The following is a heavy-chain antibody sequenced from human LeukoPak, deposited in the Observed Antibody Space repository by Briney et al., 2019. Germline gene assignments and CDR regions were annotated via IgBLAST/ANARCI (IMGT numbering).Heavy chain of an antibody. Sequence: GSLRLSCAASGFTFSSHSLMWVRQAPGKGLEWVSSISPDSGYIYYADSVKGRFTISRDNAENSLFLQMNSLGAEDTAVYYCAPFSAVTHYYFDYWGQGTLVTVSS. D-gene: IGHD6-13*01. CDR1: GFTFSSHS. J-gene: IGHJ4*02. CDR3: APFSAVTHYYFDY. CDR2: ISPDSGYI. V-gene: IGHV3-21*01.